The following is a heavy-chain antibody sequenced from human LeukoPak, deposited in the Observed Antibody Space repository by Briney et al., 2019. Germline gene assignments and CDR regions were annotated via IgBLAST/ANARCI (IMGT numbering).Heavy chain of an antibody. CDR2: IKQDGSEK. Sequence: GGSLRLSCAASGFTFSIYWMSWVRQPPGKGLEWVANIKQDGSEKYYVDSVKGRFTISRDNAKNSLYLQMSSLRAEDTAVYYCAKTRGYGCYFDYWGQGTLVTVSS. D-gene: IGHD5-12*01. CDR3: AKTRGYGCYFDY. V-gene: IGHV3-7*01. J-gene: IGHJ4*02. CDR1: GFTFSIYW.